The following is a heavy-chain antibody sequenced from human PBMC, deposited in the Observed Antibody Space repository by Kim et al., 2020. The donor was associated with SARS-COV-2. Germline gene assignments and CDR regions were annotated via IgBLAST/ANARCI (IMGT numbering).Heavy chain of an antibody. J-gene: IGHJ4*02. CDR3: ASPKPDY. CDR2: LYRDGNS. Sequence: GGSLRLSCAASGFTVSRNHMIWVRQAPGKGLEWVSVLYRDGNSYYADSMKGRFTISRDNSKNTLYLQMNSLRGDDTAVYYCASPKPDYWGQGTLVTVSS. V-gene: IGHV3-66*01. CDR1: GFTVSRNH.